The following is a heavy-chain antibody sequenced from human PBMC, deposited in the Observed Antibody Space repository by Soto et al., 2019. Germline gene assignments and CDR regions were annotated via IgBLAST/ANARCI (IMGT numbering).Heavy chain of an antibody. CDR1: GYTLTELS. V-gene: IGHV1-24*01. D-gene: IGHD6-19*01. J-gene: IGHJ6*02. Sequence: ASVKVSCKVSGYTLTELSMHWVRQAPGKGLEWMGGFDPEDGETIYAQKFQGRVTMTEDTSTDTAYMELSSLRSEDTAVYYCAAPYSSGGDYYYGMDVWGQGTTVTVSS. CDR2: FDPEDGET. CDR3: AAPYSSGGDYYYGMDV.